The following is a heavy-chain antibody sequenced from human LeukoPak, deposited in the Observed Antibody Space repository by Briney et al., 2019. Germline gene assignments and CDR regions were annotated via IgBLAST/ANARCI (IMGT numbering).Heavy chain of an antibody. CDR1: GFTFSSYW. CDR2: INSDGSST. CDR3: ASISAAAGRYY. D-gene: IGHD6-13*01. Sequence: GGSLRLSCAASGFTFSSYWMHWVRQAPGKGLVWVSRINSDGSSTSYADSVKGRSTISRDNAKNTLYLQMNSLRAEDTAVYYCASISAAAGRYYWGQGTLVTVSS. J-gene: IGHJ4*02. V-gene: IGHV3-74*01.